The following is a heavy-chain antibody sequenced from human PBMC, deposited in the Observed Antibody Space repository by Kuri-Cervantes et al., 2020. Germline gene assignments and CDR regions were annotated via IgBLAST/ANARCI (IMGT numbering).Heavy chain of an antibody. CDR1: GFTFSSYA. CDR2: ISYDGSNK. J-gene: IGHJ3*02. Sequence: LSLTCAASGFTFSSYAMHWARQAPGKGLEWVAVISYDGSNKYYADSVKGRFTISRDNAKNSLYLQMNSLRAEDTAVYYCARDVVYAFDIWGQGTMVTVSS. D-gene: IGHD2-21*01. V-gene: IGHV3-30-3*01. CDR3: ARDVVYAFDI.